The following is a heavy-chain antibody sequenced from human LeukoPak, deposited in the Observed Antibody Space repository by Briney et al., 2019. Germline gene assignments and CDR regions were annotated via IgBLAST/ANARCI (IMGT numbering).Heavy chain of an antibody. CDR3: ARVQIFAITNWFDP. CDR2: IYYRGST. J-gene: IGHJ5*02. V-gene: IGHV4-61*01. D-gene: IGHD3-3*01. CDR1: GGSVSSGSYY. Sequence: SWTLSLTCTVSGGSVSSGSYYWIWVRQPPGEGLEWLGYIYYRGSTNYNPSLKGPVTISVDTSKNQFSLKLRSVTAADTAVYYCARVQIFAITNWFDPWGQGTLVTVSS.